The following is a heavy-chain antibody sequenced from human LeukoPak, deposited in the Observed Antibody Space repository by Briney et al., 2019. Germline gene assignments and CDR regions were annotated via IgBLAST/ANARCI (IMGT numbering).Heavy chain of an antibody. CDR1: GFTFSNYA. V-gene: IGHV3-21*01. J-gene: IGHJ4*02. CDR2: ISSSKSYI. Sequence: PGGSLRLSCAASGFTFSNYAMSWVRQAPGKGLEWVSSISSSKSYIFYADSVKGRFTISRDNAKNSLYLEMTSLRAEDTAVYYCASGSPAGDYWGQGTLVTVSS. D-gene: IGHD1-26*01. CDR3: ASGSPAGDY.